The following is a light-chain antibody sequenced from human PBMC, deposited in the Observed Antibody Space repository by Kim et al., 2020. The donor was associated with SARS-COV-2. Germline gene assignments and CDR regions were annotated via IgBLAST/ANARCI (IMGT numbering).Light chain of an antibody. CDR3: QVWDNNSDHVV. J-gene: IGLJ2*01. Sequence: PGQTARISCGGNNIGSNNVHWYQQKPGQAPVLVIYFTSDRPSGIPARFSGSNAGDTSTLTISRVEAGDEADYYCQVWDNNSDHVVFGGGTQLTVL. CDR1: NIGSNN. V-gene: IGLV3-21*04. CDR2: FTS.